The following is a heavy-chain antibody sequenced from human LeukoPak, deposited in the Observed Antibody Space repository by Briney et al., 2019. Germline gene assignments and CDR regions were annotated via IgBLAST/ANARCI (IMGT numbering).Heavy chain of an antibody. J-gene: IGHJ4*02. CDR1: GFTFSSYA. D-gene: IGHD6-19*01. CDR3: AKGLAVARYYFDY. Sequence: PGGSLRLSCAASGFTFSSYAMSWVRQAPGKELEWVSAISGSGGSTYYADSVKGRFTISRDNSEHTLYLQMNSLRAEDTAVYYCAKGLAVARYYFDYWGQGTLVTVSS. V-gene: IGHV3-23*01. CDR2: ISGSGGST.